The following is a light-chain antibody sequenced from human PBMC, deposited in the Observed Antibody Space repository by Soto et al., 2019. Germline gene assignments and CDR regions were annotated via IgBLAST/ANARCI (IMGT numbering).Light chain of an antibody. CDR2: DAS. CDR3: QQRSNWPWT. Sequence: EIVLTQSPATLSLSPGERATLSCRASPSVSSYLAWFQQKPGQAPSLLIYDASNRATGIPARFSGSGSGTDFTLTISSLEPEDFAVYYCQQRSNWPWTFCQGTKVEIK. V-gene: IGKV3-11*01. J-gene: IGKJ1*01. CDR1: PSVSSY.